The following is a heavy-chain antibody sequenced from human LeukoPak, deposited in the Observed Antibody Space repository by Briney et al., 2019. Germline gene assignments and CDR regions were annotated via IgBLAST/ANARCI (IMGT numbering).Heavy chain of an antibody. CDR1: GGSISSYY. CDR3: ASMYYYDSSGYPV. J-gene: IGHJ4*02. Sequence: KTSETLSLTCTVSGGSISSYYWSWIRQPPGKGLEWIGYIYYSGSTNYNPSLKSRVTISVDTSKNQFSLKLSSVTAADTAVYYCASMYYYDSSGYPVWGQGTLVTVSS. V-gene: IGHV4-59*01. D-gene: IGHD3-22*01. CDR2: IYYSGST.